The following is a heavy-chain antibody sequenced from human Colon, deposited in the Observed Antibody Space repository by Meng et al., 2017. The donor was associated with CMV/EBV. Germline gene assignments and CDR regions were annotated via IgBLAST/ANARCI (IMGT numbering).Heavy chain of an antibody. CDR3: SPVDDY. Sequence: GGSLRLSCAASGLAFSRCDFLCLCQAPGKGLEWVASLQTHGSRRGYVDSVKGRFTISRDNTKNTVYLQMNSLRAEDTATYYCSPVDDYWGRGTLVTVSS. D-gene: IGHD6-19*01. V-gene: IGHV3-30*02. J-gene: IGHJ4*02. CDR2: LQTHGSRR. CDR1: GLAFSRCD.